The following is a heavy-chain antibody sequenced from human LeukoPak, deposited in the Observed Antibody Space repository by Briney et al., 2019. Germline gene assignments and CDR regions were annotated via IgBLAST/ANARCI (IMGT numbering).Heavy chain of an antibody. Sequence: PSETLSLACAVSVASISNYYWSWIRQAPGKGLEWIGYISTSGSPNYNPSLKSRVPIPLDTSNNRFSLNLNFVTAADTAVYFCASPRTSYRYTFDYWGPGALVTVSS. V-gene: IGHV4-4*09. CDR2: ISTSGSP. CDR1: VASISNYY. J-gene: IGHJ4*02. CDR3: ASPRTSYRYTFDY. D-gene: IGHD5-18*01.